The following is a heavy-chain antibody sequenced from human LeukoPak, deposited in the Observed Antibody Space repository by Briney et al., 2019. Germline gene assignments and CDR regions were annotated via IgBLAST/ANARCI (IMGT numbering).Heavy chain of an antibody. CDR3: ARGQLTGEHYHYYMDV. CDR2: MNPNTGKT. CDR1: GYTFSTFD. J-gene: IGHJ6*03. D-gene: IGHD7-27*01. V-gene: IGHV1-8*03. Sequence: ASVKVSCKASGYTFSTFDINWVRQAPGQGLEWMGWMNPNTGKTGYAQKFQGRVTITGNTSISTVHMELSSLASDDTAVYYCARGQLTGEHYHYYMDVWGKGTTVTVSS.